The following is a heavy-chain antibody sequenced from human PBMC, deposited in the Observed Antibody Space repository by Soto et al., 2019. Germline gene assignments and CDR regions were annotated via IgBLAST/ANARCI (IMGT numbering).Heavy chain of an antibody. D-gene: IGHD6-6*01. CDR1: GGSFSGYY. V-gene: IGHV4-34*01. CDR2: INHSGST. CDR3: AARYSSSDHRLSSRNYYFDY. Sequence: SETLSLTCAVYGGSFSGYYWSWIRQPPGKGLEWIGEINHSGSTNYNPSLKSRVTISVDTSKNQFSLKLSSVTAADTAVYYCAARYSSSDHRLSSRNYYFDYWGQGTLVTVSS. J-gene: IGHJ4*02.